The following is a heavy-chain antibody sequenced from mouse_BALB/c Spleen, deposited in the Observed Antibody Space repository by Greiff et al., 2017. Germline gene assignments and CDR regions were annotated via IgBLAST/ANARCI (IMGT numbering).Heavy chain of an antibody. D-gene: IGHD1-1*01. CDR3: ARGPNYYGSRGYFDV. V-gene: IGHV1-12*01. J-gene: IGHJ1*01. CDR1: GYTFTSYN. Sequence: QVQLQQPGAELVKPGASVKMSCKASGYTFTSYNMHWVKQTPGQGLEWIGAIYPGNGDTSYNQKFKGKATLTADKSSSTAYMQLSSLTSEDSAVYYCARGPNYYGSRGYFDVWGAGTTVTVSS. CDR2: IYPGNGDT.